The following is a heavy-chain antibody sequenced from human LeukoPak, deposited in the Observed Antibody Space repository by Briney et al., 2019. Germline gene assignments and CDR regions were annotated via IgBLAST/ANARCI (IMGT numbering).Heavy chain of an antibody. CDR2: ISYDGSNK. V-gene: IGHV3-30*04. J-gene: IGHJ6*03. D-gene: IGHD3-3*01. CDR1: GFTFNSYT. Sequence: GGSLRLSCAASGFTFNSYTMHWVRQAPGKGLEWVAVISYDGSNKYSADSVKGRFTISRDNSQNTVSLQLNNLRIEDTALYYCAKTSLSDPSGHYYYMDVWGKGTTVTVSS. CDR3: AKTSLSDPSGHYYYMDV.